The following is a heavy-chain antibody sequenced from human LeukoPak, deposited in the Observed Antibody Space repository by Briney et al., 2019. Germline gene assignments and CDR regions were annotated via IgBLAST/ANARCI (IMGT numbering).Heavy chain of an antibody. V-gene: IGHV1-18*01. CDR1: GYTFTRYG. D-gene: IGHD4-17*01. J-gene: IGHJ4*02. CDR3: ARVVYGADFDY. Sequence: ASVKVSCKASGYTFTRYGISWVRQAPGRGLEWMGWISAYNGNTNYAQKLQGRVTMTTDTSTSTAYMELRSLRSDDTAVYYCARVVYGADFDYWGQGTLVTVSS. CDR2: ISAYNGNT.